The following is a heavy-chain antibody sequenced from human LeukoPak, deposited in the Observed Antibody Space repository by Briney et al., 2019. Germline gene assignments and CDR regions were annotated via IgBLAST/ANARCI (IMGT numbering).Heavy chain of an antibody. CDR1: GFTFDDYA. CDR3: AKDMVTVVRGRLDY. V-gene: IGHV3-9*01. J-gene: IGHJ4*02. CDR2: ISWNSGSI. Sequence: LPGGSLRLSCAASGFTFDDYAMHWVRQAPGKGLEWVSGISWNSGSIGYADSVKGRFTISRDNAKNSLYLQMNSLRAEDTALYYCAKDMVTVVRGRLDYWGQGTLVTVSS. D-gene: IGHD3-10*01.